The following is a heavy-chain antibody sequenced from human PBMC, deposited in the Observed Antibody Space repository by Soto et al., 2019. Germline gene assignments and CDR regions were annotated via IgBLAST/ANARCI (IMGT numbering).Heavy chain of an antibody. Sequence: XGSLRLSCAASVFTFSSYAMHWVRQSPGKGLEWVAVISYDGSNKYYADSVKGRFTISRDNSKNTLYLQMNSLRAEDTAVYYCAREQYSSSYDPFDYWGQGTLVTVSS. D-gene: IGHD6-6*01. CDR1: VFTFSSYA. J-gene: IGHJ4*02. CDR2: ISYDGSNK. V-gene: IGHV3-30-3*01. CDR3: AREQYSSSYDPFDY.